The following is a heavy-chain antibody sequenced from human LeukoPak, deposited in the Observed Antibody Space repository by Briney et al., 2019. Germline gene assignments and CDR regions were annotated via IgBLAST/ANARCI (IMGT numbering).Heavy chain of an antibody. D-gene: IGHD1-26*01. CDR3: ARPNGSYYKGAFDI. Sequence: PSETLSLTCTVSGGSISSGDYYWRWIRQPPGKGLEWIGYIFYSGSTYYNPSLKSRVTISVDTSKNQFSLKLRSVTAADTAMYYCARPNGSYYKGAFDIWGQGTMVTVSS. CDR1: GGSISSGDYY. CDR2: IFYSGST. J-gene: IGHJ3*02. V-gene: IGHV4-30-4*08.